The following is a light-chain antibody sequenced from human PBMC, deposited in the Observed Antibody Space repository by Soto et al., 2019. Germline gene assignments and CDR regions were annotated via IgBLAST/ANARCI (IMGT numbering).Light chain of an antibody. CDR3: QQLNVNLL. Sequence: IQLTQSPSSLSASIGDRVTITCRASQDIASYLAWYQQKPGNAPKLLIYAASTLHSGVPSRFSGSGSGTDCTLTISRLQTEDFVTYYCQQLNVNLLFGQGTKLEIK. CDR2: AAS. CDR1: QDIASY. V-gene: IGKV1-9*01. J-gene: IGKJ2*01.